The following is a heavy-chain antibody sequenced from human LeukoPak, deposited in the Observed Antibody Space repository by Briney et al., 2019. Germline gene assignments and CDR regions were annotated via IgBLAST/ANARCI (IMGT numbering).Heavy chain of an antibody. CDR1: GFTFSSYA. V-gene: IGHV3-23*01. CDR2: ISGSGGST. J-gene: IGHJ3*02. Sequence: PGGSLRLSCAASGFTFSSYAMSWVRQAPGKGLEWVSAISGSGGSTYYADSVKGRFTISRDNSKNTLYLQINSLRAEDTAVYYCAKDPHDVLLWFGELPDAFDIWGQGTMVTVSS. CDR3: AKDPHDVLLWFGELPDAFDI. D-gene: IGHD3-10*01.